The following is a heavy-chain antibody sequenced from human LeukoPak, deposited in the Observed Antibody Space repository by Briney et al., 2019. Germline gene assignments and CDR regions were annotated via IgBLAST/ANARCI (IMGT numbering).Heavy chain of an antibody. J-gene: IGHJ4*02. D-gene: IGHD3-10*01. CDR3: AKTPRVWFGERYFDY. CDR1: GFTFSSYA. V-gene: IGHV3-23*01. CDR2: ISGSGGST. Sequence: PGGSLRLSCAASGFTFSSYAMSWVRQAPGKGLERVSAISGSGGSTYYADSVKGRFTIPRDNSKNTLYLQMNSLRAEDTAVYYCAKTPRVWFGERYFDYWGQGTLVTVSS.